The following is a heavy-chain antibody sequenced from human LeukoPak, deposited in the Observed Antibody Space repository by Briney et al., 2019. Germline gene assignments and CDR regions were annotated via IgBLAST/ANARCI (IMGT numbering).Heavy chain of an antibody. CDR2: ISGSGGST. CDR1: GFTFSSYA. Sequence: GGSLRLSCAASGFTFSSYAMSWVRQAPGKGLEWVSAISGSGGSTYYADSVKGRFTISRDNSKNTLYLQMNSLRAEDTAVYYCXXAPXYXILXGYSPLIRFDPWGQGTLVTVSS. V-gene: IGHV3-23*01. CDR3: XXAPXYXILXGYSPLIRFDP. D-gene: IGHD3-9*01. J-gene: IGHJ5*02.